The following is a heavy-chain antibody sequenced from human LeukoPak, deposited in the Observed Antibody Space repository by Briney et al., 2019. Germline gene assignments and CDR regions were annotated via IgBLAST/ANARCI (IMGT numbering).Heavy chain of an antibody. D-gene: IGHD1-26*01. CDR1: GYTFTSYW. CDR2: IHPGDSAT. J-gene: IGHJ4*02. V-gene: IGHV5-51*01. CDR3: ARQVGATLYFDY. Sequence: GESLKISCKGSGYTFTSYWIGWVRQMPGNGLEWMGVIHPGDSATRYSPSFQGQVTISVDKSISTAYLQWSSLRASDTAMYYCARQVGATLYFDYWGQGTLVTVSS.